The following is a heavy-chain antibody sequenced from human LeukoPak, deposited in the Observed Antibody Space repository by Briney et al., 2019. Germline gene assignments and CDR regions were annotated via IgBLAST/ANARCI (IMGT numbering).Heavy chain of an antibody. CDR2: ISGSGGST. D-gene: IGHD1-26*01. J-gene: IGHJ6*03. CDR1: GFTFSSYG. V-gene: IGHV3-23*01. CDR3: AKDQFEVVGDPLGYYYYYMDV. Sequence: PGGSLRLSCAASGFTFSSYGMSWVRQAPGKGLEWVSAISGSGGSTYYADSVKGRFTISRDNSKNTLYLQMNSLRAEDTAVYYCAKDQFEVVGDPLGYYYYYMDVWGKGTTVTVSS.